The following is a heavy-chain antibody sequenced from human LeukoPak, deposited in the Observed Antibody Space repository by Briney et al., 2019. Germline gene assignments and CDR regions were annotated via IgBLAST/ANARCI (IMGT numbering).Heavy chain of an antibody. CDR3: AKDPRVATIEIFDY. Sequence: GGSLRLSCAASGFTFSSYAMSWVRQAPGKGLEWVSSMSGGGGVTYYADSVKGRFTTSRDNSKNTLYLQMNSLRAEDTAVYYCAKDPRVATIEIFDYWGQGTLVTVSS. J-gene: IGHJ4*02. CDR2: MSGGGGVT. V-gene: IGHV3-23*01. D-gene: IGHD5-12*01. CDR1: GFTFSSYA.